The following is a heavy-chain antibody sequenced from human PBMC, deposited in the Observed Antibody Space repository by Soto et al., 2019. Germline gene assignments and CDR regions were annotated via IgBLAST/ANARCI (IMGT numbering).Heavy chain of an antibody. D-gene: IGHD3-22*01. V-gene: IGHV1-3*01. CDR1: GYTFTSYA. CDR3: ARDLFLSGYYYYDY. CDR2: INAGNGNT. Sequence: GASVKVSCKASGYTFTSYAMHWVRQAPGQRLEWMGWINAGNGNTKYSQKFQGRVTITRDTSASTAYMELSSLRSEDTAVYYCARDLFLSGYYYYDYWGQGTLVTVSS. J-gene: IGHJ4*02.